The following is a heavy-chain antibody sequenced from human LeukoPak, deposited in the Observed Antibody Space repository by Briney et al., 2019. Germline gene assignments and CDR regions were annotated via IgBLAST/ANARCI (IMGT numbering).Heavy chain of an antibody. CDR1: EFSVGSNY. J-gene: IGHJ6*03. V-gene: IGHV3-66*01. Sequence: PGGSLRLSCAASEFSVGSNYMTWVRQAPEKGLEWVSLIYSGGSTYYADSVKGRFTISRDNSKNTLYLQMNSLRAEDTAVYYCAKEYRPQYYYYMDVWGKGTTVTISS. D-gene: IGHD1-26*01. CDR3: AKEYRPQYYYYMDV. CDR2: IYSGGST.